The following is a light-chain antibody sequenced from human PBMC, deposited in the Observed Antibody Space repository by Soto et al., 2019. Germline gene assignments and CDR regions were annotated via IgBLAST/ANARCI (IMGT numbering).Light chain of an antibody. CDR2: GAS. J-gene: IGKJ2*01. CDR1: QGVSSTY. CDR3: QLYGNSPPMYT. Sequence: EIVLTQSPGTLSLSPGERDTLTCRASQGVSSTYLAWYQQRLGQAPRLLILGASSRATGIPDRFSGSGSGTDFTLSISRLEPEDFAVYYCQLYGNSPPMYTFGQGTKVDIK. V-gene: IGKV3-20*01.